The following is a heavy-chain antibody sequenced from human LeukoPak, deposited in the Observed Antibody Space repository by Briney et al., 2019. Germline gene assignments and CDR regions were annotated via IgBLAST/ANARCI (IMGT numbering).Heavy chain of an antibody. CDR3: ARENYDSAWGAFDI. V-gene: IGHV4-39*07. J-gene: IGHJ3*02. CDR2: IYYSGST. D-gene: IGHD3-3*01. CDR1: GGSISSSSYY. Sequence: SETLSLTCTVSGGSISSSSYYWGWIRQPPGKGLEWIGSIYYSGSTYYNPSLKSRVTISVDTSKNQFSLKLSSVTAADTAVYYCARENYDSAWGAFDIWGQGTMVTVSS.